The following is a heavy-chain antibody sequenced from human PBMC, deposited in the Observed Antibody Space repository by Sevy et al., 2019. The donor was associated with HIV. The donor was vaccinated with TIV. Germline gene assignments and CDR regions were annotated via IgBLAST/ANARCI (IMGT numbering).Heavy chain of an antibody. CDR3: ARGPPDGSYDYFDY. Sequence: GGSLRLSCAASEFTFSSYNMNWVRQAPGKGLEWVSSISGSSNYIYYAESVKGRFRISGDNVKDTLYLQMNSLRADDTAVYYCARGPPDGSYDYFDYWGQGTLVTVSS. J-gene: IGHJ4*02. V-gene: IGHV3-21*06. CDR2: ISGSSNYI. CDR1: EFTFSSYN. D-gene: IGHD1-26*01.